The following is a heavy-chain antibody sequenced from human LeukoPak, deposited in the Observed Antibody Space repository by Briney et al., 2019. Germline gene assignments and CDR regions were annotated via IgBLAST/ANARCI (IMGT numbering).Heavy chain of an antibody. J-gene: IGHJ4*02. CDR2: IYYSGST. Sequence: SETLSLTCTVSGGSISSGDYYWSWIRQPPGKGLEWIGYIYYSGSTCYNPSLKSRVTISVDTSKNQFSLKLSSVTAADTAVYYCARTYSYGIRFDYWGQGTLVTVSS. D-gene: IGHD5-18*01. V-gene: IGHV4-30-4*01. CDR1: GGSISSGDYY. CDR3: ARTYSYGIRFDY.